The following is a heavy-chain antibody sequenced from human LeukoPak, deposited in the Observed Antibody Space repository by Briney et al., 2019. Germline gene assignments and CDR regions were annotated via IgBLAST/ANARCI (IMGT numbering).Heavy chain of an antibody. J-gene: IGHJ5*02. V-gene: IGHV1-2*02. CDR1: GYTFTGYY. CDR2: INPNSGGT. D-gene: IGHD3-3*01. Sequence: ASVRVSCKASGYTFTGYYMHWVRQAPGQGLEWMGWINPNSGGTNYAQKFQGRVTMTRDTSISTAYMELSRLRSDDTAVYYCAREDSYDFWSGGKDNWFDPWGQGTLVTVSS. CDR3: AREDSYDFWSGGKDNWFDP.